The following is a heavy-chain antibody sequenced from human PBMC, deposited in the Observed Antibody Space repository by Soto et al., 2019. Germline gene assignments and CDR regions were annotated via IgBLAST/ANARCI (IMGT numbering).Heavy chain of an antibody. Sequence: GASVKVSCKASGYTFTSYDINWVRQATGQGLEWMGWMNPNSGNTGYAQKFQGRVTMTRNTSISTAYMELSSLRSEDTAVYYCARSPPLYYYDSSGIDAFDIWGQGTMVTVSS. CDR1: GYTFTSYD. D-gene: IGHD3-22*01. CDR3: ARSPPLYYYDSSGIDAFDI. J-gene: IGHJ3*02. CDR2: MNPNSGNT. V-gene: IGHV1-8*01.